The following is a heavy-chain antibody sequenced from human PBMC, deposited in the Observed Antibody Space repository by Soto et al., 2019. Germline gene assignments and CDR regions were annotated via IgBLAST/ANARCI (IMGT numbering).Heavy chain of an antibody. CDR3: TNDSGYDSTD. D-gene: IGHD3-9*01. CDR1: GFTFATSG. CDR2: FSGGGKNTET. Sequence: DVQLLESGGDFIKPGGSLRLSCVTSGFTFATSGMSWVRQAPGKGLEWISGFSGGGKNTETKYADSVKGRFTIPRDISKIILYFQMDCLSVEDTARYYCTNDSGYDSTDWRLGTVVTVSS. V-gene: IGHV3-23*01. J-gene: IGHJ4*02.